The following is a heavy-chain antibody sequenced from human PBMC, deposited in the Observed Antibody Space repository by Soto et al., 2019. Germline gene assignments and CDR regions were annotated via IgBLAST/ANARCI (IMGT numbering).Heavy chain of an antibody. CDR3: AREETAWPLAYGLDV. CDR1: GFTFSSYS. CDR2: IGTRSDI. D-gene: IGHD2-21*02. V-gene: IGHV3-21*01. J-gene: IGHJ6*02. Sequence: GGSLRLSCAASGFTFSSYSMHWVRQAPGKGLEWVSSIGTRSDIYYADSVKGRFTISRDNAKNSLSLQMNSMTAEDTAVYYCAREETAWPLAYGLDVWGQGTTVTVSS.